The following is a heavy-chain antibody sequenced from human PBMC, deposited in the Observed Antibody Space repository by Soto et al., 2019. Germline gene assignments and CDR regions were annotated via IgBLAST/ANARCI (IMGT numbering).Heavy chain of an antibody. D-gene: IGHD3-22*01. CDR1: GGSISSGGYY. Sequence: SETLSLTCTVSGGSISSGGYYWSWIRQHPGKGLEWIGYIYYSGSTYYNPSLKSRVTISVDTSKNQFSLKLSSVTAADTAVYYCARYSRDSSGYYNWFDPWGQGTLVTVSS. CDR2: IYYSGST. J-gene: IGHJ5*02. V-gene: IGHV4-31*03. CDR3: ARYSRDSSGYYNWFDP.